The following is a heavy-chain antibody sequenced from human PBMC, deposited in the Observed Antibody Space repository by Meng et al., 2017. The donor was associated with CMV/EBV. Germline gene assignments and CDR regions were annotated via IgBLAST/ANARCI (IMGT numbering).Heavy chain of an antibody. J-gene: IGHJ4*02. V-gene: IGHV3-9*01. CDR3: ARDGQTGELLTY. D-gene: IGHD3-10*01. CDR2: ISWNSGSI. Sequence: GGSLRLSCAASGFTFDDYAMHWVRQAPGKGLEWVSGISWNSGSIGYADSVKGRFTISRDNAKNSLYLQMNSLRAEDTALYYCARDGQTGELLTYWGQGTLVTVSS. CDR1: GFTFDDYA.